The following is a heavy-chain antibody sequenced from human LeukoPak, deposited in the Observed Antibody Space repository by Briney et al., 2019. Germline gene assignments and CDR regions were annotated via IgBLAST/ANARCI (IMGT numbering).Heavy chain of an antibody. J-gene: IGHJ6*02. Sequence: GGSLRLSCAASGFTFSSYDMPWVRQATGKGLEWVSAIGTAGDSYYPGSVKGRFTISRENAKNSSYLQMNSLRAGDTAVYYCAWTDDYYGMDVWGQGTTVTVSS. CDR1: GFTFSSYD. V-gene: IGHV3-13*01. CDR3: AWTDDYYGMDV. D-gene: IGHD2-21*02. CDR2: IGTAGDS.